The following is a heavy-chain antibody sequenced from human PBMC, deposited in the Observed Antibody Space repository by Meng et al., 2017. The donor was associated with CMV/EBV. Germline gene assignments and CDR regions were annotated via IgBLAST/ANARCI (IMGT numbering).Heavy chain of an antibody. CDR3: ARDHVRAGYYYGMDV. CDR1: GFTVSSNY. Sequence: GGSLRLSCAASGFTVSSNYMSWVRQAPGKGLEWVSVIYSGGSTYYADSVKGRFTISRDNSKNTLYLQMNSLRAEDTAVYYCARDHVRAGYYYGMDVWGQGTTVTVSS. J-gene: IGHJ6*02. V-gene: IGHV3-66*02. D-gene: IGHD1-14*01. CDR2: IYSGGST.